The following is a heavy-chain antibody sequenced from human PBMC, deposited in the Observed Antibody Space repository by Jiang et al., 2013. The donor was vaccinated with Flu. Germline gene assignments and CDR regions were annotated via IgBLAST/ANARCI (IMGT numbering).Heavy chain of an antibody. Sequence: HWVRQAPGKGLEWVAVISYDGSNKYYADSVKGRFTISRDNSKNTLYLQMNSLRAEDTAVYYCARAGVGVAGTFDYWGQGTLVTVSS. V-gene: IGHV3-30-3*01. CDR2: ISYDGSNK. CDR3: ARAGVGVAGTFDY. D-gene: IGHD6-19*01. J-gene: IGHJ4*02.